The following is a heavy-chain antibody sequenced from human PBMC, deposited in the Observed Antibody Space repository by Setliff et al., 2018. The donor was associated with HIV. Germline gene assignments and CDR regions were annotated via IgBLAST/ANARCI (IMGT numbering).Heavy chain of an antibody. CDR2: INHSRST. CDR1: TGSFSGYY. CDR3: ARAQLPPTYIDV. J-gene: IGHJ6*03. Sequence: SETLSLTCDVYTGSFSGYYWGWIRQPPGKGLEWIEEINHSRSTNDNPSLKSRATISVDTSKNHFSLKMTSLTAADTAVYYCARAQLPPTYIDVWGIGTTVTVS. D-gene: IGHD2-2*01. V-gene: IGHV4-34*04.